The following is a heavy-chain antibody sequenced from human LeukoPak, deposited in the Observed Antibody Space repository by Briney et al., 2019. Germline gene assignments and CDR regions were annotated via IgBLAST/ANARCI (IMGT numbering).Heavy chain of an antibody. Sequence: GGSLRLSCAASGFTFSSYGMHWVRQAPGKGLEWVAVIWYDGSNKYDADSVKGRFTISRDNSKNTLYLQMNSLRAEDTAVYYCARDSGPGNSYFDYWGQGTLVTVSS. CDR2: IWYDGSNK. V-gene: IGHV3-33*01. CDR1: GFTFSSYG. J-gene: IGHJ4*02. D-gene: IGHD1-1*01. CDR3: ARDSGPGNSYFDY.